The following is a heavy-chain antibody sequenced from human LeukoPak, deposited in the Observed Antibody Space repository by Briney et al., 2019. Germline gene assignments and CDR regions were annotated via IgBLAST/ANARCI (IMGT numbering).Heavy chain of an antibody. CDR1: GYSFTSYG. Sequence: ASVKVSCKASGYSFTSYGISWVQQAPGQGLEWMGWISGYNGNTNYAQKLQGRVTLTTDTSTSTAYMELRSLRSDDTAVYYCARGLDLKDAFNIWGQGTMVTVSS. CDR3: ARGLDLKDAFNI. CDR2: ISGYNGNT. J-gene: IGHJ3*02. V-gene: IGHV1-18*01. D-gene: IGHD6-6*01.